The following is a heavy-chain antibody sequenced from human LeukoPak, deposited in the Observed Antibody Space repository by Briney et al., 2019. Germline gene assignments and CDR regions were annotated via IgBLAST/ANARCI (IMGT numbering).Heavy chain of an antibody. CDR2: INHSGST. CDR3: ASGYSSGWLDYFDY. Sequence: SETLSLTCAVYGGSFSGYYWSWIRQPPGKGLEWIGEINHSGSTNYNPSLKSRVTISVDTSKNQFSLKLSSVTAADTAVYYCASGYSSGWLDYFDYWGQGTLVTVSS. J-gene: IGHJ4*02. V-gene: IGHV4-34*01. D-gene: IGHD6-19*01. CDR1: GGSFSGYY.